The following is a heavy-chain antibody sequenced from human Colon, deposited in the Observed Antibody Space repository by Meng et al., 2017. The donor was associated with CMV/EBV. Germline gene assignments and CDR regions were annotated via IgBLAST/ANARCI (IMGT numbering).Heavy chain of an antibody. CDR3: TTEEAIRELEYYGSDV. CDR2: SRNKANSYTT. CDR1: GFTFSDHY. J-gene: IGHJ6*02. Sequence: LSLTCATSGFTFSDHYMDWVRQAPGKGLEWVGRSRNKANSYTTEYAPSVRGRFTISRDASKKLLFLQMNSLKTEDTAIYYCTTEEAIRELEYYGSDVWGQGTTVTVSS. D-gene: IGHD1-7*01. V-gene: IGHV3-72*01.